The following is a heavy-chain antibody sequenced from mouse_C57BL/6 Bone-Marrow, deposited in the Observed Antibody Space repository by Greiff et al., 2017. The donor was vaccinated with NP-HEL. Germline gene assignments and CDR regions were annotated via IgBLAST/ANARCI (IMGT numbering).Heavy chain of an antibody. CDR2: IRSKSNNYAT. Sequence: EVHLVESGGGLVQPKGSLKLSCAASGFSFNTYAMNWVRQAPGKGLEWVARIRSKSNNYATYYADSVKDRFTISRDDSESMLYLQMNNLKTEDTAMYYCVRPRDYDDAMDYWGQGTSVTVSS. J-gene: IGHJ4*01. V-gene: IGHV10-1*01. CDR3: VRPRDYDDAMDY. D-gene: IGHD2-4*01. CDR1: GFSFNTYA.